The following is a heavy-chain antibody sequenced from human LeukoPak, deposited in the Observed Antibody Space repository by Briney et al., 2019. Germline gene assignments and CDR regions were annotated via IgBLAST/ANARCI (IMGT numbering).Heavy chain of an antibody. D-gene: IGHD6-13*01. V-gene: IGHV4-59*01. CDR3: ARDVYIAGNDAFDI. CDR2: IYYSGRT. CDR1: GGSISSYY. Sequence: SETLSLTCTVSGGSISSYYWSWIRQPPGKGLEWIGYIYYSGRTNYNPSLKSRVTISVDTSKNQFSLRLSSVTAADTAVYYCARDVYIAGNDAFDIWGQGTMVTVSS. J-gene: IGHJ3*02.